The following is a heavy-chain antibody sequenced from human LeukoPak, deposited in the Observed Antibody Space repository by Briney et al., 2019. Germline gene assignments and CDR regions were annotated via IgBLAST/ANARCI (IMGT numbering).Heavy chain of an antibody. CDR2: INPSGGST. J-gene: IGHJ6*02. D-gene: IGHD3-3*01. V-gene: IGHV1-46*01. Sequence: ASVKVSCKASGYTFTSYYMHWVRQAPGQGLEWMGIINPSGGSTSYAQKFQGRVTMTRDTSTSTVYMELSSLRSEDTAVYYCARGLGRFLEISYGMDVWGQGTTVTVSS. CDR3: ARGLGRFLEISYGMDV. CDR1: GYTFTSYY.